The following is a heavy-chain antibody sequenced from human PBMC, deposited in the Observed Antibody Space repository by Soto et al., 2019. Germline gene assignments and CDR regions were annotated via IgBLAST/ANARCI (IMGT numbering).Heavy chain of an antibody. CDR1: GFTFTSSA. CDR2: IVVGSGNT. V-gene: IGHV1-58*02. D-gene: IGHD5-12*01. CDR3: AAGVTYDGNFDI. Sequence: SVKVSCKASGFTFTSSAMQWVRQARGQRLEWIGWIVVGSGNTNYAQKFQERVSITRDMSTCTAYMELSSLRSEDTAVYYCAAGVTYDGNFDIWGQGTMVTVSS. J-gene: IGHJ3*02.